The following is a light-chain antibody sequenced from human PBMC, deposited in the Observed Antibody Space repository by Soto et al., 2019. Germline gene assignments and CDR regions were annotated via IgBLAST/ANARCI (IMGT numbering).Light chain of an antibody. CDR1: QSIGLA. CDR3: QQRTDRPPWT. J-gene: IGKJ1*01. V-gene: IGKV3-11*01. Sequence: EILLTQSPATLSLSPGERATLSCRASQSIGLAIAWYQHKPGQAPRLLIFDVSQRATGIPARFRGSGSGTDFTLSISSLEPEDFAVYYCQQRTDRPPWTFGQGTKV. CDR2: DVS.